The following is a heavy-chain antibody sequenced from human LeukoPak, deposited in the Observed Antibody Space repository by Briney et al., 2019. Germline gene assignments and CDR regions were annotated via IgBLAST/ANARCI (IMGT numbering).Heavy chain of an antibody. J-gene: IGHJ4*02. CDR1: GFTFSSYA. V-gene: IGHV3-30-3*01. D-gene: IGHD4-17*01. CDR2: ISYDGSNK. Sequence: GGSLRLSCAASGFTFSSYAMHWVRQAPGKGLEWVAVISYDGSNKYYADSVKGRFTISRDNSKNTLYLQMNSLRAEDTAVYYCARDPGVTTYYFDYWGQGTLVTVSS. CDR3: ARDPGVTTYYFDY.